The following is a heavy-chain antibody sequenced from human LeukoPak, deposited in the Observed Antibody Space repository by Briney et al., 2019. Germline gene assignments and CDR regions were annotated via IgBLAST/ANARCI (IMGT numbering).Heavy chain of an antibody. CDR3: ARIVGATWYHFDY. CDR1: GYSVRSGYH. CDR2: IYYGGTT. D-gene: IGHD1-26*01. V-gene: IGHV4-38-2*01. Sequence: SETLSLTCAVSGYSVRSGYHWGWIRQPPGKGLEWIGSIYYGGTTYYNPSLKSRVTISVDTSKNQFSLKLSSVTAADTAVYYRARIVGATWYHFDYWGQGTLVTVSS. J-gene: IGHJ4*02.